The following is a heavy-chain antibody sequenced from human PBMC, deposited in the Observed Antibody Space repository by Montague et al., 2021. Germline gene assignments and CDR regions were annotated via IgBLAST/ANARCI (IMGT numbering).Heavy chain of an antibody. CDR3: ASVFSSWYDGWFDP. CDR2: IYYSGNS. J-gene: IGHJ5*02. D-gene: IGHD6-13*01. Sequence: ETLSLTCTVSGASITSNIYYWGWIRQSPGKGLEWIGSIYYSGNSFYQPSLKSRITMAVDTSKNQFSLKLSSVTAADTTIYYCASVFSSWYDGWFDPWGQGTLVTVSS. CDR1: GASITSNIYY. V-gene: IGHV4-39*01.